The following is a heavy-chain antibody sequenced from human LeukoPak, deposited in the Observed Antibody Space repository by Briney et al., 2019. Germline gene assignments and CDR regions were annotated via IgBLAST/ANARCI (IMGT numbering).Heavy chain of an antibody. J-gene: IGHJ4*02. CDR2: ISGRSSHT. V-gene: IGHV3-21*05. D-gene: IGHD2-2*01. CDR3: ARVERSSSSCYADY. Sequence: GGSLRLSCAASGFTFSSYSMNWVRQAPGKGLECVSYISGRSSHTNYADSVKGRFTISRDNAKNSLYLQMNSLRAEDTAVYYCARVERSSSSCYADYWGQGTLVTVSS. CDR1: GFTFSSYS.